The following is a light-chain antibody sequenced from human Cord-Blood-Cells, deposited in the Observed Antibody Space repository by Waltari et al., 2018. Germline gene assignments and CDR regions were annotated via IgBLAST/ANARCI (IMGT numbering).Light chain of an antibody. V-gene: IGKV3-11*01. J-gene: IGKJ5*01. Sequence: EIVLTQSPATLSLSPGERATLSCRASQSVSSYLAWYQQKPGKAPRLLIYDASNSATGIPARFSGSGSGTDFTLTISSLEPEDFAVYYCEQRSNWLITFCQGTRLEIK. CDR3: EQRSNWLIT. CDR1: QSVSSY. CDR2: DAS.